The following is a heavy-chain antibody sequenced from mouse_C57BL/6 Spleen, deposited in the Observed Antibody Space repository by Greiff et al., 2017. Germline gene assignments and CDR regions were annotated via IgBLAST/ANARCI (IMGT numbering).Heavy chain of an antibody. CDR3: APGDLITTADGYFDV. CDR1: GYSFTDYN. D-gene: IGHD1-1*01. V-gene: IGHV1-39*01. J-gene: IGHJ1*03. Sequence: EVQLQESGPELVKPGASVKISCKASGYSFTDYNMNWVKQSDGKSLEWIGVINPNYGTTSYNQKFKGKATLTVDQSSSTAYMQLNSLTSEDSAVYYCAPGDLITTADGYFDVWGTGTTVTVSS. CDR2: INPNYGTT.